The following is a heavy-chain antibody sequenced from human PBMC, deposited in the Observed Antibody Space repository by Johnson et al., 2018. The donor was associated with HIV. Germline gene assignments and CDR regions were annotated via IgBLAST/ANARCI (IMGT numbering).Heavy chain of an antibody. J-gene: IGHJ3*02. V-gene: IGHV3-30-3*01. CDR3: ARGVGGAGDDAFDI. D-gene: IGHD6-19*01. Sequence: VQLVESGGGLVQPGGSLRLSCAASGFTFSSYAMHWVRQAPGKGLEWVAVISYDGSNKYYADSVKGRFTIYRDNSKNSLYMQMNSLRAEDTALYYCARGVGGAGDDAFDIWGQGTMVTVSS. CDR2: ISYDGSNK. CDR1: GFTFSSYA.